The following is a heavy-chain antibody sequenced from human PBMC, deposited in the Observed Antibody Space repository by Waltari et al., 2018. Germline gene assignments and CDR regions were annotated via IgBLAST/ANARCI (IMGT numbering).Heavy chain of an antibody. CDR1: GGSISTYY. D-gene: IGHD6-19*01. Sequence: QVQLQESGPGLVKPSETLSLTCTVSGGSISTYYWSWIRQPPGKGLEWIGYIYYSGSTDYNPSLESRLTMSVDTSKNQFSLNLSSVTAADTAVYYCARGRSSGDFDYWGQGTLVTVSS. CDR3: ARGRSSGDFDY. V-gene: IGHV4-59*01. CDR2: IYYSGST. J-gene: IGHJ4*02.